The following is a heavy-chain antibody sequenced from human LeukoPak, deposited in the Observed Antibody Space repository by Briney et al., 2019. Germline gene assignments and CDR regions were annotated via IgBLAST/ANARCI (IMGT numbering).Heavy chain of an antibody. V-gene: IGHV1-69*13. D-gene: IGHD3-16*01. Sequence: SVKVSCKASGYTFTSYGISWVRQAPGQGLEWMGGIIPIFGTANYAQKFQGRVTITAGESTSTAYMELSSLRSEDTAVYYCARDWGGTGYWGQGTLVTVSS. J-gene: IGHJ4*02. CDR2: IIPIFGTA. CDR3: ARDWGGTGY. CDR1: GYTFTSYG.